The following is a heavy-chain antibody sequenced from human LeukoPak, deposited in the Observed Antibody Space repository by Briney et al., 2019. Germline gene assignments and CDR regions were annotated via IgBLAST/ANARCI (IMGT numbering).Heavy chain of an antibody. V-gene: IGHV4-4*02. CDR2: IYHSGST. CDR3: ARVRSGYSYGSDY. D-gene: IGHD5-18*01. Sequence: SGTLSLTCAVSGGSISSSNWWSWVRQPPGKGLEWIGEIYHSGSTNYNPSLKSRVTISVDKSKNQFSLKLSSVTAADTVVYYCARVRSGYSYGSDYWGQGTLVTVSS. CDR1: GGSISSSNW. J-gene: IGHJ4*02.